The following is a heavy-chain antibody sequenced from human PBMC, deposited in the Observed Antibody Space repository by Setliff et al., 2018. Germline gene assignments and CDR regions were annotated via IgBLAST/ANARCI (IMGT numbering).Heavy chain of an antibody. CDR2: INNDGSSI. D-gene: IGHD3-3*01. J-gene: IGHJ4*02. CDR1: GFTFSDYW. CDR3: AREVWNYYDKSWSGYADH. Sequence: GGSLRLSCVVSGFTFSDYWMHWVRQVPGKGLVWVSRINNDGSSITYTDSVKGRFTISRDNAKNSLYLQMNSLRAEDTALYYCAREVWNYYDKSWSGYADHWGQGTLVTVSS. V-gene: IGHV3-74*01.